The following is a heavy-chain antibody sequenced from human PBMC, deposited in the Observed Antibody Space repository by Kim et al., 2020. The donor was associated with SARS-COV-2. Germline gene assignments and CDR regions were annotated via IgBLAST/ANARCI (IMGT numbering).Heavy chain of an antibody. J-gene: IGHJ4*02. V-gene: IGHV3-48*02. CDR3: ARDLGAGGGKLRPLDY. CDR2: ISSSSSTI. D-gene: IGHD2-15*01. CDR1: GFTFSSYS. Sequence: GGSLRLSCAASGFTFSSYSMNWVRQAPGKGLEWVSYISSSSSTIYYADSVKGRFTISRDNAKNSLYLQMNSLRDEDTAVYYCARDLGAGGGKLRPLDYWGQGTLVTVSS.